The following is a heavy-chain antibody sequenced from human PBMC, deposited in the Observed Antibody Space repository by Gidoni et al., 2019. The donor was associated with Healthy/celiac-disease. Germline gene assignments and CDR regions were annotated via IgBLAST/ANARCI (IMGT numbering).Heavy chain of an antibody. J-gene: IGHJ3*02. CDR2: MNPNSGNT. Sequence: QVQLVQSGAEVKKPGASVKVSCKASGYTFTSYDINWVRQATGQGLEWMGWMNPNSGNTGYAQKFQGRVTMTRNTSISTAYMELSSLRSEDTAVYYCARGDCSGGSCYSFYYDTLKYAFDIWGQGTMVTVSS. CDR3: ARGDCSGGSCYSFYYDTLKYAFDI. D-gene: IGHD2-15*01. V-gene: IGHV1-8*01. CDR1: GYTFTSYD.